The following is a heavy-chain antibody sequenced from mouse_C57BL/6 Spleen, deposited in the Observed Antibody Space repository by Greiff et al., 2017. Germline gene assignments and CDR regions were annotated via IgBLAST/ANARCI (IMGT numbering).Heavy chain of an antibody. CDR3: AMEEVYEPFAY. D-gene: IGHD1-1*01. CDR1: GFTFSDYG. V-gene: IGHV5-17*01. CDR2: ISSGSSTI. J-gene: IGHJ3*01. Sequence: EVMLVESGGGLVKPGGSLKLSCAASGFTFSDYGMPWVRQAPEKGLELVAYISSGSSTIYYADTVKGRFTISRDNAKNTLFLQMTSLRSEDTAMYYCAMEEVYEPFAYWGQGTLVTVSA.